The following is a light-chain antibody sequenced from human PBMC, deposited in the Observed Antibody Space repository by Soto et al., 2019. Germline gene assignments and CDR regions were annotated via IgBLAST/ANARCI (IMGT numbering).Light chain of an antibody. J-gene: IGKJ4*01. CDR2: HAS. Sequence: IVLTQPPATLSVSPLERATLSCRASQSVSSNLAWYQQKPGQAPRLLIYHASTRATGVPARFSGSRSGAEFTLTISSLQSEDFAVYYCQHYVTWPLTFGGGTKVDIK. V-gene: IGKV3-15*01. CDR3: QHYVTWPLT. CDR1: QSVSSN.